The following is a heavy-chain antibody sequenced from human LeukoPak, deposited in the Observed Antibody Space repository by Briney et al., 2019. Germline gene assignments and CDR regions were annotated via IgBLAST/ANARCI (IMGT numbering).Heavy chain of an antibody. CDR3: AREDSSGWYVFDY. CDR1: GYTFTDYY. Sequence: ASVKVSCKASGYTFTDYYIHWVRQAPGQGLEWMGWINPNSGGTSYTQEFQGRVTLTRDTSISTAYMELSRLRSDDTAVYYCAREDSSGWYVFDYWGQGTLVTVSS. D-gene: IGHD6-19*01. V-gene: IGHV1-2*02. CDR2: INPNSGGT. J-gene: IGHJ4*02.